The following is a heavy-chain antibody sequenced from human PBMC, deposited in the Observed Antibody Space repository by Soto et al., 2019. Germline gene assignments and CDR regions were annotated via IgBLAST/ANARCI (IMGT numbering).Heavy chain of an antibody. J-gene: IGHJ4*02. D-gene: IGHD2-21*02. CDR1: GGTFSSYA. CDR3: ARWGAAYCGGDCYLFDY. CDR2: IIPIFGTA. V-gene: IGHV1-69*13. Sequence: SVEVSCKASGGTFSSYAISWVRQAPGQGLEWMGGIIPIFGTANYAQKFQGRVTITADESTSTAYMELSSLRSEDTAVYYCARWGAAYCGGDCYLFDYWGQGTLVTVSS.